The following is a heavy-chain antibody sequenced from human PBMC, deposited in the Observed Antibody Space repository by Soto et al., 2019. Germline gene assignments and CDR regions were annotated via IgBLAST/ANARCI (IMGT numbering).Heavy chain of an antibody. D-gene: IGHD7-27*01. CDR3: AHSLIPNWGSRGAFDY. CDR2: IYWDDDK. J-gene: IGHJ4*02. CDR1: GFSLSTSGVG. V-gene: IGHV2-5*02. Sequence: QITLKESGPTLVKPTQTLTLTCTFSGFSLSTSGVGVGWIRQPPGKALEWLALIYWDDDKRYSPSLKSRLTITKDTSKNQVVRTMTNMDPVDTATYYCAHSLIPNWGSRGAFDYCCQGTLGTVSS.